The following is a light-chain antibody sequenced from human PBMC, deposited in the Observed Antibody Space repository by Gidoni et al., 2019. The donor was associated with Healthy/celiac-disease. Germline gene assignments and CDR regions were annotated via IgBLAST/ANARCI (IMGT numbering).Light chain of an antibody. CDR1: QRISSY. J-gene: IGKJ1*01. CDR2: AAS. CDR3: QQSYSTSSWT. Sequence: IQMTQSPSSLSASVGDRVTITCRASQRISSYLNWYQQKPGKAPKLLIYAASSLQSGVPSRFSGSGSATDFTLTISSLQPEDFATYYCQQSYSTSSWTFGQGTKVEIK. V-gene: IGKV1-39*01.